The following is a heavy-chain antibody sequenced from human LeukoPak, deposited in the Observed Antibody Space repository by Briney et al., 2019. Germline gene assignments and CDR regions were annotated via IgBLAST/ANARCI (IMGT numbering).Heavy chain of an antibody. CDR2: INHSGST. V-gene: IGHV4-34*01. CDR3: ARDEVGGYCSSTSCNPVHWFDP. J-gene: IGHJ5*02. Sequence: SETLSLTCAVYGGSFSGYYWSWIRQPPGKRLEWIGEINHSGSTNYNPSLKSRVTISVDTSKNQFSLKLSSVTAADTAVYYCARDEVGGYCSSTSCNPVHWFDPWGQGTLVTVSS. D-gene: IGHD2-2*01. CDR1: GGSFSGYY.